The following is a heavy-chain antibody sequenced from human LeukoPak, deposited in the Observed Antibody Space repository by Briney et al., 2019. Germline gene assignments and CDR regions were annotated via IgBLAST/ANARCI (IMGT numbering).Heavy chain of an antibody. D-gene: IGHD3-9*01. V-gene: IGHV3-23*01. Sequence: QPGACLRLSCAASGFTFSNYAMSWVRQAPGKGLEWVSAIVGSGGSTYYADSVKGRFSISRDNSKNTLFLQMNSLRVEDTALYYCSKWGDYDVLTGYYDSDFWGQGTLVTVSS. J-gene: IGHJ4*02. CDR3: SKWGDYDVLTGYYDSDF. CDR2: IVGSGGST. CDR1: GFTFSNYA.